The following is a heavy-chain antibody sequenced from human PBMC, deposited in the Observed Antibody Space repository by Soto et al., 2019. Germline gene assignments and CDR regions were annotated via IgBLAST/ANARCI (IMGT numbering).Heavy chain of an antibody. J-gene: IGHJ6*03. D-gene: IGHD2-15*01. V-gene: IGHV4-59*01. CDR1: GGSISSYY. CDR2: IYYSGST. Sequence: SETLSLTCTVSGGSISSYYWSWIRQPPGKGLEWIGYIYYSGSTNYNPSIESRVTISVDTSKNQFSLKLSSVTAADTAVYYCARGYCSGGSCYYYYYFMDVWGKGTTVTVSS. CDR3: ARGYCSGGSCYYYYYFMDV.